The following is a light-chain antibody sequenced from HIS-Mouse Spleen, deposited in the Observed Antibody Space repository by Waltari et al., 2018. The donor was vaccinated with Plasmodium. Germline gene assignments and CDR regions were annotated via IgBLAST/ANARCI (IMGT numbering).Light chain of an antibody. CDR1: SSHVGGYTY. CDR2: DVS. V-gene: IGLV2-11*01. Sequence: QSALTQPRSVSGSPGQSVTIPCTGTSSHVGGYTYVSWYQQHPCKAPKLMIYDVSQRPSGVPDRFAGSKSGNTASLTISGLQAEDEADYYCCSYAGSYTFEVFGGGTKLTVL. CDR3: CSYAGSYTFEV. J-gene: IGLJ2*01.